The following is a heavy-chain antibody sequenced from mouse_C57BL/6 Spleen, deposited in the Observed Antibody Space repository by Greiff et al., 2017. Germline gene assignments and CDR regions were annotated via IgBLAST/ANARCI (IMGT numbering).Heavy chain of an antibody. CDR2: INPSSGYT. V-gene: IGHV1-4*01. D-gene: IGHD2-4*01. Sequence: VQLQQSGAELARPGASVKMSCKASGYTFTSYTMHWVKQRPGQGLEWIGYINPSSGYTKYNQKFKDKATLTADKSSSTAYMQLSSLSSEDSAVYYCARSVIYYDYDEGLYYFDYWGQGTTLSVSS. J-gene: IGHJ2*01. CDR3: ARSVIYYDYDEGLYYFDY. CDR1: GYTFTSYT.